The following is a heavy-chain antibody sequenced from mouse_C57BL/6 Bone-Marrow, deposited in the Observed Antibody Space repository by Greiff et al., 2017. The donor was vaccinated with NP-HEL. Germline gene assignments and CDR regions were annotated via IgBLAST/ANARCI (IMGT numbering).Heavy chain of an antibody. J-gene: IGHJ2*01. V-gene: IGHV1-59*01. CDR1: GYTFTSYW. Sequence: QVQLKQPGAELVKPGTSVKLSCKASGYTFTSYWMHWVKQRPGQGLEWIGVIDPSDSYTNYNQKFKGKATLTVDTSSSTAYMQLSSLTSEDSAVYYCARDYDEGDFDYWGQGTTLTVSS. CDR3: ARDYDEGDFDY. CDR2: IDPSDSYT. D-gene: IGHD2-4*01.